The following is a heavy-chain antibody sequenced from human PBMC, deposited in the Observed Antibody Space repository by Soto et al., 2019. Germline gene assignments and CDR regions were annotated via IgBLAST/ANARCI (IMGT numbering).Heavy chain of an antibody. D-gene: IGHD6-19*01. CDR3: ARLPIAVAGTETN. V-gene: IGHV4-39*01. CDR1: GGSISSSSYY. CDR2: IYYSGST. J-gene: IGHJ4*02. Sequence: SETLSLTCTVSGGSISSSSYYWGWIRQPPGKGLEWIGSIYYSGSTYYNPSLKSRVTISVDTSKNQFSLKLSSVTAADTAVYYCARLPIAVAGTETNWGQGTLVTVSS.